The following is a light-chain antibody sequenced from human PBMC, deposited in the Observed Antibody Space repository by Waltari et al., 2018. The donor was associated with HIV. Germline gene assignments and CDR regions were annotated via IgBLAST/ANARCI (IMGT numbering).Light chain of an antibody. CDR3: CSYAGSSTLYV. CDR2: EVS. J-gene: IGLJ1*01. Sequence: QSALTQPASVSGSPGQSITISCTGTSSDVGSYNLVPWYQQHPGKAPQLMIYEVSKRPSGVSNRFSGSKSGNTASLTISGLQAEDEADYYCCSYAGSSTLYVFGTGTTVTVL. CDR1: SSDVGSYNL. V-gene: IGLV2-23*02.